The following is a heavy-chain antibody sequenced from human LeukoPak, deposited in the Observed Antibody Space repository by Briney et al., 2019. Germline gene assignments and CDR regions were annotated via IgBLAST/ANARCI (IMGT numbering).Heavy chain of an antibody. Sequence: GGSLRLSCAASGFTFSSYAMYWVRQAPGKGLEWVAFIPYDGRNTYYADSVKGRFTISRDTSKNTLYLQMINLRAEDTAVYYCAKESSASYYFDYWGQGTLVTVSS. CDR2: IPYDGRNT. D-gene: IGHD3-10*01. CDR3: AKESSASYYFDY. J-gene: IGHJ4*02. CDR1: GFTFSSYA. V-gene: IGHV3-30*02.